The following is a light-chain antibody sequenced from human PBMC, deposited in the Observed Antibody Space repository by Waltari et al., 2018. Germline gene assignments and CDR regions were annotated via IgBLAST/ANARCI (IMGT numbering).Light chain of an antibody. CDR3: MQGTHWPYT. CDR1: QSIVYSDGNIY. V-gene: IGKV2-30*01. CDR2: KVS. J-gene: IGKJ2*01. Sequence: DAVMTQSPLSLPVTLGQPASIPCRTSQSIVYSDGNIYLNWFQQRPGQSPRRLINKVSTRDSGVPDRFSGSGSGTDFTLKISRVEAEDVGVYYCMQGTHWPYTFGQGTKLEIK.